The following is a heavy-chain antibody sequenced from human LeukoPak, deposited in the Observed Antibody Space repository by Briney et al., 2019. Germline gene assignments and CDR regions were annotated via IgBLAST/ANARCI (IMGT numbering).Heavy chain of an antibody. V-gene: IGHV3-11*01. CDR2: ISSSGSTI. CDR1: GFTFSVYY. CDR3: ARDDGRGDVDSSSLGY. Sequence: GGSLRLSCAASGFTFSVYYMSWIRQAPGKGLEWVSYISSSGSTIYYADSVKGRFTISRDNAKNSLYLQMNSLRAEDTAVYYCARDDGRGDVDSSSLGYWGQGTLVTVSS. D-gene: IGHD6-13*01. J-gene: IGHJ4*02.